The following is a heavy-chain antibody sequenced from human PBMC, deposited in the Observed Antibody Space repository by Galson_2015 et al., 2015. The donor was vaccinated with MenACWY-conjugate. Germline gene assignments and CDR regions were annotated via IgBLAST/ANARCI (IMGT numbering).Heavy chain of an antibody. V-gene: IGHV1-69*06. CDR2: IIPIFGTA. CDR1: GGTFSSYA. CDR3: ARGSSSGWYSSSYYYYYMDV. Sequence: SVKVSCKASGGTFSSYAISWVRQAPGQGLEWMGGIIPIFGTANYAQKFQGRVTITADKSTSTAYMELSSLRSEDTAVYYCARGSSSGWYSSSYYYYYMDVWGKGTTVTVSS. D-gene: IGHD6-19*01. J-gene: IGHJ6*03.